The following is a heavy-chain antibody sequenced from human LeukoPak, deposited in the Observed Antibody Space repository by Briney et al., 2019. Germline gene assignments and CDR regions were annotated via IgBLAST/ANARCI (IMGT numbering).Heavy chain of an antibody. V-gene: IGHV3-23*01. CDR1: DFKIRNYY. J-gene: IGHJ4*02. D-gene: IGHD4-17*01. CDR2: ISGSGGST. CDR3: ASSKTTTVTLHFDY. Sequence: PGGSLRLSCAASDFKIRNYYISWVRQAPGKGLEWVSAISGSGGSTYYADSVKGRFTISRDNSKNTLYLQMNSLRAEDTAVYYCASSKTTTVTLHFDYWGQGTLVTVSS.